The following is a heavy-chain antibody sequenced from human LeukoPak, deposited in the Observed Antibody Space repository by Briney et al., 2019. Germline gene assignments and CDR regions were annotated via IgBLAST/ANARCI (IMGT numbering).Heavy chain of an antibody. CDR3: ARCPHKQWLVPYYYGMDV. Sequence: ASVKVSCKASGYTFTSYGISWVRRAPGQGLEWMGWISAYNGNTNYAQKLQGRVTMTTDTSTSTAYVELRSLRSDDTAVYYCARCPHKQWLVPYYYGMDVWGKGTTVTVSS. V-gene: IGHV1-18*04. J-gene: IGHJ6*04. CDR1: GYTFTSYG. D-gene: IGHD5-12*01. CDR2: ISAYNGNT.